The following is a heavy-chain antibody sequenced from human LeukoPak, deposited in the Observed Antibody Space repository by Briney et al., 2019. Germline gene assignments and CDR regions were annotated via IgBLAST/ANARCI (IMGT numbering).Heavy chain of an antibody. Sequence: GRSLRLSCAASGFTFSYYGMHWVRQAPGKGLEWVAVISYDGSNKYYADSVKGRFTISRDNSKNTLYLQMNTLRPEDTAVYYCAKARPAIAARVGYYYGVDVWGQGTTVTVSS. J-gene: IGHJ6*02. CDR1: GFTFSYYG. CDR2: ISYDGSNK. D-gene: IGHD6-6*01. CDR3: AKARPAIAARVGYYYGVDV. V-gene: IGHV3-30*18.